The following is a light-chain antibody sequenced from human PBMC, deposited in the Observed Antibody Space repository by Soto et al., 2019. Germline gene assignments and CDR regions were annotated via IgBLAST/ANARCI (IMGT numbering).Light chain of an antibody. J-gene: IGKJ2*01. Sequence: EIVLTQSPGTLSLSPGEIATLSCRASQSVSSNYLAWYQQKPGQTPRLLIYGASSRATGIPDRFSCSGSGTDFTLTISRLEPEDCAVYYCQQYGSSPYTFGQGTKLEIK. CDR3: QQYGSSPYT. V-gene: IGKV3-20*01. CDR2: GAS. CDR1: QSVSSNY.